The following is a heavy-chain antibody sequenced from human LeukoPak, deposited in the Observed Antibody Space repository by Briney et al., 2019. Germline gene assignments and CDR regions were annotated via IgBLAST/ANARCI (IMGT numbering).Heavy chain of an antibody. J-gene: IGHJ3*02. Sequence: PSETLSLTCTVSSGSISSSPYYWGWIRQSPGKGLEWIGTIYHSGSTYYNPSLKSRITISVDTSKKQFSLKLSSVTAADTAVYYCARARRSWGTFDIWGQGSMVTVSS. CDR3: ARARRSWGTFDI. V-gene: IGHV4-39*07. D-gene: IGHD7-27*01. CDR2: IYHSGST. CDR1: SGSISSSPYY.